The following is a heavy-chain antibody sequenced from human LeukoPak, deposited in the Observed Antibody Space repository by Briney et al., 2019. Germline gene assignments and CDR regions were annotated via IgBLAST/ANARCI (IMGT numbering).Heavy chain of an antibody. CDR1: GLIFSNYW. Sequence: GGSLRLSCAASGLIFSNYWMTWVRQAPGKGLEWVANIKEDGSETYYVDSVKGRFTISRDKDKNTLYLQMNSLRAEDTAVYYCEAYGSVWGQGTLVIVSS. V-gene: IGHV3-7*03. CDR3: EAYGSV. J-gene: IGHJ4*02. CDR2: IKEDGSET. D-gene: IGHD3-10*01.